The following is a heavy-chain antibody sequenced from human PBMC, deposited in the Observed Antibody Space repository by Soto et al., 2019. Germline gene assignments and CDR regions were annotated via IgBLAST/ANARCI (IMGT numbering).Heavy chain of an antibody. J-gene: IGHJ4*02. CDR2: IYNSGST. CDR3: ARGSTGYSSSWYRY. V-gene: IGHV4-59*08. Sequence: QVQLQESGPGLVKPSETLSLTCTASGGSISSYYWSWIRQPPGKGLEWIGYIYNSGSTNYNPPLKSRVTISVDTSKNQFSLKLSSVTAADTAVYYCARGSTGYSSSWYRYWGQGTLVTVSS. D-gene: IGHD6-13*01. CDR1: GGSISSYY.